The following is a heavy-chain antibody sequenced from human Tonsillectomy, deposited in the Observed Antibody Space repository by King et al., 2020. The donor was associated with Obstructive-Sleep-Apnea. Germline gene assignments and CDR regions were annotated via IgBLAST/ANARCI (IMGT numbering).Heavy chain of an antibody. CDR1: GFTFSSYA. CDR2: IIISGGST. D-gene: IGHD3-10*01. J-gene: IGHJ4*02. CDR3: AKGSSFTMIRGVMRSYYFDY. V-gene: IGHV3-23*04. Sequence: VQLVESGGGLVQPGGSLRLSCAASGFTFSSYAMNWVRQAPGKGLEWVSTIIISGGSTDYADSVKGRFTISRDNSKNTLYLQMNTLRAEDTAVYYCAKGSSFTMIRGVMRSYYFDYWGQGTLVTVPS.